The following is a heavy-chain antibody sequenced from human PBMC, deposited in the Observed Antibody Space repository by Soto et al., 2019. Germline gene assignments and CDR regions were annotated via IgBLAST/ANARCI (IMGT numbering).Heavy chain of an antibody. J-gene: IGHJ4*02. CDR2: ISGYNGNT. V-gene: IGHV1-18*04. Sequence: QVQLVQSGAEVKKPGASVKVSCKASGYTFTIYGISWVRQAPGQGLEWMGWISGYNGNTDYAQNLQGRVTLTTDASTSSVYRELRSLRSDDTAVYYCARVDYYDSSGYYGYWGQGTRITVSS. D-gene: IGHD3-22*01. CDR1: GYTFTIYG. CDR3: ARVDYYDSSGYYGY.